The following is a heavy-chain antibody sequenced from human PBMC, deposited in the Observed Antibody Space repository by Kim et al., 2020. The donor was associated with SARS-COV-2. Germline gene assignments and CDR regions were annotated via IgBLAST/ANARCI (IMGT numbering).Heavy chain of an antibody. CDR1: AFTFKTYA. D-gene: IGHD3-10*02. CDR3: ARAGLDGHFYVGYFDY. V-gene: IGHV3-23*03. CDR2: IYSDSSGT. J-gene: IGHJ4*02. Sequence: GGSLRLSCVASAFTFKTYAMSWVRQAPGMGLEWVSSIYSDSSGTFYADSVKGRFTISRDNSKSTLYLQMNSLTADDTALYYCARAGLDGHFYVGYFDYWGRGTLVTVSS.